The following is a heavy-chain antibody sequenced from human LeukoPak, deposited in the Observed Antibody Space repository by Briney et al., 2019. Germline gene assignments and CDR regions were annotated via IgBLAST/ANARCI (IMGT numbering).Heavy chain of an antibody. V-gene: IGHV4-59*01. J-gene: IGHJ4*02. D-gene: IGHD3-9*01. CDR2: IYSSGST. Sequence: PSETLSLTCTVSGGSISSYYWSWIRQPPGKGLEWIGYIYSSGSTNYNPSLKSRVTISVDTSKNQFSLKLSSVTAADTAVYYCARGHSTDWSFNLFDSWGQGTLVTVSP. CDR3: ARGHSTDWSFNLFDS. CDR1: GGSISSYY.